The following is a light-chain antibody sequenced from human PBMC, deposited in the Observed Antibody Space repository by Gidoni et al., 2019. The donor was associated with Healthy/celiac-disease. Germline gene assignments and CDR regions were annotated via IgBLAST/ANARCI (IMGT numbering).Light chain of an antibody. CDR3: QVWDSSSDHVV. Sequence: SYVLPLPPSVSVAPGQPARITCGGNNIGSKSVHWYQHKPGQAPVLVVYDDSDRPSWIPERFSGSNSGNTATLTISRVEAGDEADYYCQVWDSSSDHVVFGGGTKLTVL. J-gene: IGLJ2*01. CDR1: NIGSKS. V-gene: IGLV3-21*02. CDR2: DDS.